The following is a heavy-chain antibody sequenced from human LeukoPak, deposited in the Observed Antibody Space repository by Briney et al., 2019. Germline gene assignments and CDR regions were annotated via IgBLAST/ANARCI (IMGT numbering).Heavy chain of an antibody. J-gene: IGHJ3*01. CDR2: ISSDGITT. D-gene: IGHD3-3*01. CDR1: GFTFSSSW. Sequence: GGSLRLSCAASGFTFSSSWMHWVRQVPGKGLVWVSRISSDGITTNYADSVKGRFTISRDNAKNTVYLQMNSLRAEDTAVYYCARMEVAWSQGTIVTVSS. CDR3: ARMEVA. V-gene: IGHV3-74*01.